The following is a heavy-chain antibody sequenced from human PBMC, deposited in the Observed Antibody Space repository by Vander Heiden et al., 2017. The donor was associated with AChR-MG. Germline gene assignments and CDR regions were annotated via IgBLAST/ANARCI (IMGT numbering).Heavy chain of an antibody. CDR1: GFTFDDYA. J-gene: IGHJ4*02. D-gene: IGHD3-22*01. V-gene: IGHV3-9*01. CDR3: AKDKGYYYGDPCFDY. Sequence: EVQLVESGGGLVQPGRSLRLSCAASGFTFDDYAMHWVRQAPGKGLEWVSGIRWNRGGLGYADSGKGRFTISRDNAKNSLYMQMNSMRAEDTALYYCAKDKGYYYGDPCFDYWGQGTLVTVSS. CDR2: IRWNRGGL.